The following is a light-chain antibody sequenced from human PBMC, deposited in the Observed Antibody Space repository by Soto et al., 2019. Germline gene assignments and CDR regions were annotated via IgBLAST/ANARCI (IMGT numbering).Light chain of an antibody. V-gene: IGKV1-33*01. J-gene: IGKJ3*01. CDR3: QQYESLPFT. CDR2: DAS. Sequence: DIQMTQSPSSLSASVRDRVTITCQASHDISYFLSWYQQRPGKAPKLLIYDASNLETGVPSRFSGSGSGTAFTFTISSLQPEDIATYYCQQYESLPFTFGPGTKVDIK. CDR1: HDISYF.